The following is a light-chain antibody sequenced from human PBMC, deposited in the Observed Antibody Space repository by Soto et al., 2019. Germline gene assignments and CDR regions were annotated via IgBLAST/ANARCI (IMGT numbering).Light chain of an antibody. J-gene: IGKJ3*01. Sequence: DIVMTQSPDSLAVSLGERATINCKSSQTILNSAINKNHLAWYQQKPGQPPKLIIYWASTRKSGVPDRVSGSGSGTDFTLTISSLQAEDVAVYYCQQYYGIPFTFGPGTKVDIK. CDR3: QQYYGIPFT. V-gene: IGKV4-1*01. CDR2: WAS. CDR1: QTILNSAINKNH.